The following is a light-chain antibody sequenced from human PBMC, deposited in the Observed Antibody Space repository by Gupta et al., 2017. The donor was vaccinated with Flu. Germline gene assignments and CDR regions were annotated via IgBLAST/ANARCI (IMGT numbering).Light chain of an antibody. CDR1: QSVFYSPNNKNY. Sequence: DIVMTQSPDSLAVALGERATINCKSSQSVFYSPNNKNYLAWYQQKPGQPPRVLISWASNREYGVHDRFSGRGSGTDFSLTSRKLQAEDVAVYCWHQDYGIDTFGGGTKVEIK. CDR2: WAS. CDR3: HQDYGIDT. V-gene: IGKV4-1*01. J-gene: IGKJ4*01.